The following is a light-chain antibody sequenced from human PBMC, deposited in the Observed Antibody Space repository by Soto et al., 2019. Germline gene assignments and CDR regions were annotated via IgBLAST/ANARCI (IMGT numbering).Light chain of an antibody. CDR2: DVS. V-gene: IGKV3-20*01. J-gene: IGKJ2*01. Sequence: EIVLTQSPRTLSLSPGDRATLSCRASQTIRSVYLGWYQQRPGQVPTLLMYDVSRRPPGVPDRFRGSGSGTDFTLTITRLEADDFAVYYCHQYGTPPYTFGQGTKLEI. CDR3: HQYGTPPYT. CDR1: QTIRSVY.